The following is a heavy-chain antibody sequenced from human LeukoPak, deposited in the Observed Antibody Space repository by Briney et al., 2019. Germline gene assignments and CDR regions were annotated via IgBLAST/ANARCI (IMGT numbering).Heavy chain of an antibody. CDR2: IYYSGST. CDR1: GGSISSSSYY. V-gene: IGHV4-39*01. CDR3: ARYYDILTGYFPAGIDY. Sequence: PSETLSLTCTASGGSISSSSYYWGWIRQPPGKGLEWIGSIYYSGSTYYNPSLKSRVTISVDTSKNQFSLKLSSVTAADTAVYYCARYYDILTGYFPAGIDYWGQGTLVTVSS. D-gene: IGHD3-9*01. J-gene: IGHJ4*02.